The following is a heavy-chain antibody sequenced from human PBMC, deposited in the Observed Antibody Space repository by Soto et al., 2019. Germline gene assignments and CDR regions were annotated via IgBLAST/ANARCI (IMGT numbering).Heavy chain of an antibody. CDR2: ISYDGSNK. Sequence: GGSLRLSCAASGFTFSSYGMHWVRQAPGKGLEWVAVISYDGSNKYYADSVKGRFTNSRDNSKNTLYLQMNSLRAEDTAVYYCAKESPLRIAVYYFDYWGQGTLVTVSS. CDR1: GFTFSSYG. V-gene: IGHV3-30*18. J-gene: IGHJ4*02. CDR3: AKESPLRIAVYYFDY. D-gene: IGHD6-19*01.